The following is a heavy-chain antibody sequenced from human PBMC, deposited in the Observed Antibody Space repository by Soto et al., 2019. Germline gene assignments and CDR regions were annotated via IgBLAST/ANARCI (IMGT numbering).Heavy chain of an antibody. J-gene: IGHJ5*02. V-gene: IGHV1-69*01. CDR2: IIPIFGTA. Sequence: QVQLVQSGAEVKKPGSSVKVSCKASGGTFSSYAISWVRQAPGQGLEWMGGIIPIFGTANYAQKFQGRVTITADESTSTAYMEVSSLRSEDTAVYYCARGGSGGRYPLNWFDPWGQGTLVTVSS. D-gene: IGHD2-15*01. CDR1: GGTFSSYA. CDR3: ARGGSGGRYPLNWFDP.